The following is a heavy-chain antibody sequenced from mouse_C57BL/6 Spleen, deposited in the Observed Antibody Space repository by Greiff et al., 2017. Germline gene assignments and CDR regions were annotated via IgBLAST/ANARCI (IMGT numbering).Heavy chain of an antibody. Sequence: EVMLVESGPGMVKPSQSLSLTCTVTGYSITSGYDWHWIRHFPGNKLEWMGYISYSGSTNYNPSLKSRISITHDTSKNHFFLKLNSVTTEDTATYYCAGGSSYKDLDYWGQGTTLTVSS. CDR2: ISYSGST. CDR1: GYSITSGYD. J-gene: IGHJ2*01. D-gene: IGHD1-1*01. V-gene: IGHV3-1*01. CDR3: AGGSSYKDLDY.